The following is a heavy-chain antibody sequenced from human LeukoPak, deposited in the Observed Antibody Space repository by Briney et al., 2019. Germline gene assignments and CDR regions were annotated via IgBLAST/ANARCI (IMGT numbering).Heavy chain of an antibody. J-gene: IGHJ3*02. V-gene: IGHV3-21*01. D-gene: IGHD1-26*01. CDR1: GFTFSSYS. CDR2: ISSSSSYI. CDR3: ARGLDHGELLLGGSAFDI. Sequence: PGGSLRLSCAASGFTFSSYSMNWVRQAPGKGLEWVSSISSSSSYIYYADSVKGRFTISRDNAKNSLYLQMNSLRAEDTAVYYCARGLDHGELLLGGSAFDIWGQGTMVTVSS.